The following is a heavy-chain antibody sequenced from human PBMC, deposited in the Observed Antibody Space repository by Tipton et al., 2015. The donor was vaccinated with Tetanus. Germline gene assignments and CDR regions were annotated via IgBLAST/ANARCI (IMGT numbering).Heavy chain of an antibody. CDR2: VYPTGST. CDR3: ARFCGGGGGRSPYGNGMDV. J-gene: IGHJ6*02. V-gene: IGHV4-61*01. Sequence: TLSLTCTVSGASVSGGTEYWTWIRQSPGKGLEWIGHVYPTGSTYYNPSLESRITLSVDRSRNQFSLNMRSVITEDTAMYYCARFCGGGGGRSPYGNGMDVWGQGTGVPGS. D-gene: IGHD2-21*01. CDR1: GASVSGGTEY.